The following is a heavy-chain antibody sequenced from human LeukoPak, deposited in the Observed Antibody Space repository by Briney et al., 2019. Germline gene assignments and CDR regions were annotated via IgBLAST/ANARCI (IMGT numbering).Heavy chain of an antibody. CDR3: ARAMFHCTNGVCLYYFDY. V-gene: IGHV3-21*01. CDR1: GLTFSSYS. Sequence: GGSLRLSCAASGLTFSSYSMNWVRQAPGKGLEWVSSIRGSSNYMYYADSVKGRFTISRDNAKNSLYLQMNSLRAEDTAVYYCARAMFHCTNGVCLYYFDYWGQGTLVTVSS. D-gene: IGHD2-8*01. CDR2: IRGSSNYM. J-gene: IGHJ4*02.